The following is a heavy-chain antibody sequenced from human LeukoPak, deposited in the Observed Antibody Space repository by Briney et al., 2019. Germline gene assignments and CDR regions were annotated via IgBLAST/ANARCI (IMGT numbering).Heavy chain of an antibody. CDR2: INHSGST. CDR1: GGSFSGYY. CDR3: ARVVSGYFDY. V-gene: IGHV4-34*01. Sequence: SETLSLTCAVYGGSFSGYYWSWIRQPPGKGLEWIGEINHSGSTNYNPSLKSRVTISVDTSKNQFSLKLSSVTPADTAVYYCARVVSGYFDYWGQGTLVTVSS. D-gene: IGHD5-12*01. J-gene: IGHJ4*02.